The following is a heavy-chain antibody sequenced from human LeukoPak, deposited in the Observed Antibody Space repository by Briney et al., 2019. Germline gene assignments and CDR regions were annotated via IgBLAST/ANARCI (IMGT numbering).Heavy chain of an antibody. V-gene: IGHV1-69*01. Sequence: SVKVSCRAPGVTFSRCALSWVRQAPGHGLEWLGGIVPLAGTTNLAQKFQDRVTITADGFTSTIYMELSSLTSEDTAVYYCARDPGAPVRSFDIWGQGTMVTVSS. D-gene: IGHD3-10*01. J-gene: IGHJ3*02. CDR3: ARDPGAPVRSFDI. CDR1: GVTFSRCA. CDR2: IVPLAGTT.